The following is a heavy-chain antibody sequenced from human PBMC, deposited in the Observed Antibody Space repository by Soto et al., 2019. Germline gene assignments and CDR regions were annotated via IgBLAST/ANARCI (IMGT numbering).Heavy chain of an antibody. Sequence: GASVKVSCKASGYTFTSYAMPWVRPAPGQRLEWMGWINSGNGNTKYSQKFQGRVTITRDTAASTAYMEQSSLRSEDTAVYYCARGPWARAPNAFGIWGQGTMVTVSS. V-gene: IGHV1-3*01. CDR1: GYTFTSYA. D-gene: IGHD1-26*01. CDR3: ARGPWARAPNAFGI. J-gene: IGHJ3*02. CDR2: INSGNGNT.